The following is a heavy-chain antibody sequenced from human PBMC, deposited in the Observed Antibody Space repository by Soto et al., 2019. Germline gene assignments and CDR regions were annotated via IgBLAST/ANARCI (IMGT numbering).Heavy chain of an antibody. CDR2: IIPIFGTA. D-gene: IGHD3-3*01. CDR3: ARDLIGVRFLEWLPNYYYGMDV. CDR1: GGTFSSYA. J-gene: IGHJ6*02. Sequence: ASVKVSCKASGGTFSSYAISWVRQAPGQGLEWMGGIIPIFGTANYAQKFQGRVTITADESTSTAYMELSSLRSEDTAVYYCARDLIGVRFLEWLPNYYYGMDVWGQGTTVTVSS. V-gene: IGHV1-69*13.